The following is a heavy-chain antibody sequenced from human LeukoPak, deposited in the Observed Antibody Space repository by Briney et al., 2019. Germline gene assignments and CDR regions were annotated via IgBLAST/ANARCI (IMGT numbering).Heavy chain of an antibody. J-gene: IGHJ4*02. V-gene: IGHV4-34*01. Sequence: PSETLSLTCAVYGGSFSGYYWSWIRQPPGKGLEWIGEINHSGSTNYNPSLKSRVTISVDTSKNQFSLKLSSVTAADTAVYYCARGVGATRHWGQGTLVTVFS. D-gene: IGHD1-26*01. CDR1: GGSFSGYY. CDR3: ARGVGATRH. CDR2: INHSGST.